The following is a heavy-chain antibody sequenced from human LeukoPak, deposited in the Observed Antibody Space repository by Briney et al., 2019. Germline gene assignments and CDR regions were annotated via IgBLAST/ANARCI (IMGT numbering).Heavy chain of an antibody. Sequence: GGSLRLSCAASGFTFSSYGMHWVRQAPGKGLEWVAVISYDGSNKYYADSVKGRFTISRDNSKNTLYLQMNSLRAEDTAVYYCARDPSTIFGVVTKGVYWGQGTLVTVSS. CDR2: ISYDGSNK. CDR3: ARDPSTIFGVVTKGVY. J-gene: IGHJ4*02. D-gene: IGHD3-3*01. V-gene: IGHV3-30*03. CDR1: GFTFSSYG.